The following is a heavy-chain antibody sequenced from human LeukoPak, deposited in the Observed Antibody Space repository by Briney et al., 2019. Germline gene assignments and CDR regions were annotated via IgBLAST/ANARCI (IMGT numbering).Heavy chain of an antibody. CDR1: GYTFTDYY. J-gene: IGHJ3*02. Sequence: ASVKVSCKASGYTFTDYYMHWVRQAPGQGLEWMGRINPNSGGTNYAQKFQGRVTMTRDTSISTAYMELSRLRSDDTAVYYCAREGTTTDAFDIWGQGTMVTVSS. CDR2: INPNSGGT. D-gene: IGHD1-26*01. CDR3: AREGTTTDAFDI. V-gene: IGHV1-2*06.